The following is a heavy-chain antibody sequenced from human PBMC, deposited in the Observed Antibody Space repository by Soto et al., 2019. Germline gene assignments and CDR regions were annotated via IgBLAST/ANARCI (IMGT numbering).Heavy chain of an antibody. CDR1: GYTFTNYA. J-gene: IGHJ4*02. D-gene: IGHD3-9*01. V-gene: IGHV1-3*04. Sequence: ASVKVSCKASGYTFTNYAMHWVRQAPGQRLEWMGWINTAYANTKYSQKFQGRVTITRDPSASTAYMELSSLRSEDSAVYYCARGLLTAYYFDYWGQGTLVTVSS. CDR3: ARGLLTAYYFDY. CDR2: INTAYANT.